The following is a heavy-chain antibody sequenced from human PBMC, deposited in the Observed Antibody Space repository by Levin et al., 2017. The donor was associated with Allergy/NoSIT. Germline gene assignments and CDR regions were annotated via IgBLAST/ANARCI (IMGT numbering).Heavy chain of an antibody. D-gene: IGHD3-22*01. CDR1: GFSVNRNY. CDR3: AKDHESMGYPTFDC. Sequence: GGSLRLSCAASGFSVNRNYMSWVRQAPRKGLEWVSVLYSDGRTYYADSVKGRFTISRDDSKNTIYLQMYSLSPDDTAMYYCAKDHESMGYPTFDCWGQGTQVTVSS. CDR2: LYSDGRT. V-gene: IGHV3-53*01. J-gene: IGHJ4*02.